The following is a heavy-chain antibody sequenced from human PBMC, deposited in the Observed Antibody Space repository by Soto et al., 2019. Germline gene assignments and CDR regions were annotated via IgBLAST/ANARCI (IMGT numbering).Heavy chain of an antibody. Sequence: QVQLVQSGAEVKKPGASVKVSCKASGYTFTSYAMHWVRQAPGQRLEWMGWINPGNGNTKYSQKFQGRVTITRDTSASTAYMELSSLRSEDTAVYYWARRGAVWSLDYWGQGTLVTVSS. J-gene: IGHJ4*02. CDR3: ARRGAVWSLDY. V-gene: IGHV1-3*01. CDR1: GYTFTSYA. D-gene: IGHD3-10*01. CDR2: INPGNGNT.